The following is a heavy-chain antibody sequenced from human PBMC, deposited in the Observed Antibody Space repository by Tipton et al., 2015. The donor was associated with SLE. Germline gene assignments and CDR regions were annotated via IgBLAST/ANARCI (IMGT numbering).Heavy chain of an antibody. CDR2: IHYNRDT. CDR1: GYSISSGYY. J-gene: IGHJ4*02. Sequence: LRLSCSVSGYSISSGYYWGWSRQTPGKGLEWIGYIHYNRDTNYHPSLKSRVTISVDTSKNQLSLKLTSVTAADTAVYYCARGSVVADDFWGQGTLVTVSS. V-gene: IGHV4-59*01. D-gene: IGHD2-15*01. CDR3: ARGSVVADDF.